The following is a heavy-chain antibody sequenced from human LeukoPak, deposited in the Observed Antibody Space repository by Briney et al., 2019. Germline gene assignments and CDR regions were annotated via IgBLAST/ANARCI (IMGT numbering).Heavy chain of an antibody. CDR2: ISGSGGDT. CDR3: AKTADGYSSGRYPGWPIDY. D-gene: IGHD6-19*01. J-gene: IGHJ4*02. Sequence: GGSLRLTCAASGFTFRSYAIYWVRQAPGKGLEWVSGISGSGGDTYLADSVRGRFTISRDNSKNTVFLQMDSLRAEDTAVYYCAKTADGYSSGRYPGWPIDYWGQGTLVTVSS. CDR1: GFTFRSYA. V-gene: IGHV3-23*01.